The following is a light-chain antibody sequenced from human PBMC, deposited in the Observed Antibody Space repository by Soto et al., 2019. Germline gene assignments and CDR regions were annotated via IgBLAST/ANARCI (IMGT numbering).Light chain of an antibody. Sequence: DIVLTQSPGTLSLSPGERATLSCRASQSVSSSYLAWYQQKPGQAPRLLIYGASGRATGIPDRFSGSGSGTDFTLTISRLEPEDFAVYYCQQYGTSPEITFGGGTKVEIK. CDR3: QQYGTSPEIT. V-gene: IGKV3-20*01. CDR1: QSVSSSY. J-gene: IGKJ4*01. CDR2: GAS.